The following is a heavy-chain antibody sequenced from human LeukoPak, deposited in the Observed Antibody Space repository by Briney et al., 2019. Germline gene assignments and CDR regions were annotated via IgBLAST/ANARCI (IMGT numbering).Heavy chain of an antibody. J-gene: IGHJ2*01. CDR1: GYTFTSYG. CDR2: ISAYNGNT. V-gene: IGHV1-18*01. CDR3: ASRYCSSTSCCTEWYFDL. D-gene: IGHD2-2*02. Sequence: ASVKVSCKASGYTFTSYGISWVRQAPGQGLEWMGWISAYNGNTNYAQKLQGRVTITADESTSTAYMELSSLRSEDTAVYYCASRYCSSTSCCTEWYFDLWGRGTLVTVSS.